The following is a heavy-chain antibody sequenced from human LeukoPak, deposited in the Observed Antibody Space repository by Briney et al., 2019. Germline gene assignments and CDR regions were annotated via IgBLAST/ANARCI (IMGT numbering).Heavy chain of an antibody. Sequence: ASVKVSCKVSGYTLTELSMHWVRQAPGKGLEWMGGFDPEDGETIYAQKFQGRVTMTEDTSTDTAYMELSSLRSEDTAVYYCARIKSYIDYGDYLGAFDIWGQGTMVTVSS. J-gene: IGHJ3*02. CDR1: GYTLTELS. CDR2: FDPEDGET. V-gene: IGHV1-24*01. CDR3: ARIKSYIDYGDYLGAFDI. D-gene: IGHD4-17*01.